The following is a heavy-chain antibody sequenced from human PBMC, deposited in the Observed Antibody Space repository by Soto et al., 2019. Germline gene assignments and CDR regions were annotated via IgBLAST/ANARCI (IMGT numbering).Heavy chain of an antibody. CDR3: ARDPGGPDSYYYYYYGMDV. CDR2: ISYDGSNK. D-gene: IGHD1-26*01. CDR1: GFTFSSYA. Sequence: QVQLVESGGGVVQPGRSLRLSCAASGFTFSSYAMHWVRQAPGKGLEWVAVISYDGSNKYYADSVKGRFTISRDNSKNTLYLQMNSLRAEDTAVYYCARDPGGPDSYYYYYYGMDVWGQGTTVTVSS. J-gene: IGHJ6*02. V-gene: IGHV3-30-3*01.